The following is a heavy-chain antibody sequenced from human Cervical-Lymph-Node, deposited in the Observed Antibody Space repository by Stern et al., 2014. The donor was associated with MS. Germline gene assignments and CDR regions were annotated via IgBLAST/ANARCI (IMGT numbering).Heavy chain of an antibody. J-gene: IGHJ4*02. CDR1: GFTFNTCT. D-gene: IGHD1-1*01. V-gene: IGHV3-30*01. CDR3: ARQSGSALDY. Sequence: QVQLVQSGGGVVQPETSLRLSCAASGFTFNTCTMHWVRQAPGKGLEWVALISDDGSNKHYADSVEGRFTISRDNSKNTLYLQMNSLRPDDTAVYYCARQSGSALDYWGQGTLVTVSS. CDR2: ISDDGSNK.